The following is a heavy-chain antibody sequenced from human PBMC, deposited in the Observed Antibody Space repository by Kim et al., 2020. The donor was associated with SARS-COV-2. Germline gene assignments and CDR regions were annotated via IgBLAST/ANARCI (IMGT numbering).Heavy chain of an antibody. CDR3: ASCTSGYHVDS. CDR2: YGDNT. V-gene: IGHV4-39*01. Sequence: YGDNTSYNPSLARRVTLSVDPSKNQFSLKLSSVTAADTAMYFCASCTSGYHVDSWGPGTLVTVSS. J-gene: IGHJ4*02. D-gene: IGHD5-12*01.